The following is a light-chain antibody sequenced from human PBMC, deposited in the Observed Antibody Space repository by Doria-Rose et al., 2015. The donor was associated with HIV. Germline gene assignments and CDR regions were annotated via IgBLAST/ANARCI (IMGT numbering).Light chain of an antibody. Sequence: PGERATLSCRASQSDSSNLAWYQQKPGQAPRLLIYDASNRATGIPARFSGSGSGTDFTLTISSLEPEDFAVYFCQQRSNWPPIFTFGPGTKVDI. CDR2: DAS. CDR1: QSDSSN. V-gene: IGKV3-11*01. CDR3: QQRSNWPPIFT. J-gene: IGKJ3*01.